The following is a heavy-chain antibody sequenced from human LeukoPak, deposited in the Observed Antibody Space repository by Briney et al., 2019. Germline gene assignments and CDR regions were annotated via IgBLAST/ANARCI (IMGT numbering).Heavy chain of an antibody. Sequence: PSQTLSLTCTVSGGSISSYYWSWIRQPPGKGLECIGYIYHSGSTNYNPSLKSRVTISVDTSKNQFSLKLSSVTAADTAVYYCARPWQAISSFRSDAFDIWGQGTMVTVSS. J-gene: IGHJ3*02. CDR2: IYHSGST. D-gene: IGHD6-13*01. CDR3: ARPWQAISSFRSDAFDI. V-gene: IGHV4-59*12. CDR1: GGSISSYY.